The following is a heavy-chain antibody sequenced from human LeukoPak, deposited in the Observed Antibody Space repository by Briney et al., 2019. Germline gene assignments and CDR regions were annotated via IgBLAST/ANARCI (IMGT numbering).Heavy chain of an antibody. CDR2: ISYDGSNK. CDR3: ARDRGVTTVFSGSFWFDP. D-gene: IGHD4-17*01. V-gene: IGHV3-30-3*01. Sequence: PGGSLRLSCAASGFTFSSYAMHWVRQAPGKGLEWVAIISYDGSNKYYADSVKGRFTISRDNSKNTLYLKVNSLRAEDTAVYYCARDRGVTTVFSGSFWFDPWGQGTLVTVSS. J-gene: IGHJ5*02. CDR1: GFTFSSYA.